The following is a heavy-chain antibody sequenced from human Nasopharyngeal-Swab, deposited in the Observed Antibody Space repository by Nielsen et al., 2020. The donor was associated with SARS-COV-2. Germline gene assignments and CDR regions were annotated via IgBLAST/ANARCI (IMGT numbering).Heavy chain of an antibody. CDR2: IGTAGDT. V-gene: IGHV3-13*01. CDR3: ARAHYGGTYYYYYGMDV. J-gene: IGHJ6*02. CDR1: GFTFSSYD. Sequence: GESLKVSCAASGFTFSSYDMHWVRQATGKGLEWVSAIGTAGDTYYPGSVKGRFTISRENAKNSLYLQMNSLRAGDTAVYYCARAHYGGTYYYYYGMDVWGQGTTVTGSS. D-gene: IGHD4-23*01.